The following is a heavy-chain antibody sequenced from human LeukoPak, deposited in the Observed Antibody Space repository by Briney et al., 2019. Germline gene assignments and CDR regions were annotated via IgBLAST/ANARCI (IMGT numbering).Heavy chain of an antibody. Sequence: GGSLRLSCAASGFTFNDYYMNWIRQAPGKGLEWVSYISSSGSSIHYADSVKGRFTISRDNSKNTVYLQMNSLRPEDTAVYYCAKDADDYYDSSGYDGWFDYWGQGTLVTVSS. V-gene: IGHV3-11*04. CDR2: ISSSGSSI. J-gene: IGHJ4*02. D-gene: IGHD3-22*01. CDR1: GFTFNDYY. CDR3: AKDADDYYDSSGYDGWFDY.